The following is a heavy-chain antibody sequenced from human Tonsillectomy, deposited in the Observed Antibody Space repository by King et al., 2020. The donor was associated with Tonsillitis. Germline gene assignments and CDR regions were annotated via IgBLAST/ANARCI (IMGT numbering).Heavy chain of an antibody. CDR2: INPVGGST. Sequence: QLVQSGAEMKKPGASVTVSCKASVYSFTNYYMHWVRQAPGQGLEWMGLINPVGGSTSYAQKFQASVTVTGDTSTSTVYLELSTLRSGDTAVDYCARSLVGVDDAFDIWGQGTMVTVSS. CDR3: ARSLVGVDDAFDI. J-gene: IGHJ3*02. V-gene: IGHV1-46*03. D-gene: IGHD1-26*01. CDR1: VYSFTNYY.